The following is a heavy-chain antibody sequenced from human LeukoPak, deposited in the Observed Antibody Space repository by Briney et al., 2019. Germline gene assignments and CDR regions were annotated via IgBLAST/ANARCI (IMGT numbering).Heavy chain of an antibody. CDR1: GFTFNNYG. Sequence: TGGSLRLSCTASGFTFNNYGMHWVRQAPGKGLDWVALVWYDGSDKYYTDSVKGRFIISRDNSKNTLYLDMNRLRPEDTAVYYCARGPNSGSYFFDYWGQGTLLTVSS. J-gene: IGHJ4*02. V-gene: IGHV3-33*01. CDR2: VWYDGSDK. D-gene: IGHD1-26*01. CDR3: ARGPNSGSYFFDY.